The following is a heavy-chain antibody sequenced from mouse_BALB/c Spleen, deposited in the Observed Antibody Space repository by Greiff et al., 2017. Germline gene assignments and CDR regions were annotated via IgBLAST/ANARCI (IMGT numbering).Heavy chain of an antibody. CDR3: AREDYRDAMDY. V-gene: IGHV5-4*02. CDR2: ISDGGSYT. J-gene: IGHJ4*01. Sequence: EVKLVESGGGLVKPGGSLKLSCAASGFTFSDYYMYWVRQTPEKRLEWVATISDGGSYTYYPDSVKGRFTISRDNAKNNLYLQMSSLKSEDTAMYYCAREDYRDAMDYWGQGTSVTVSS. CDR1: GFTFSDYY. D-gene: IGHD2-12*01.